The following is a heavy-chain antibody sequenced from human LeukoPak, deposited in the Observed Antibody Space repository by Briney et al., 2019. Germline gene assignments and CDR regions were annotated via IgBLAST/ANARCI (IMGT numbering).Heavy chain of an antibody. V-gene: IGHV3-23*01. Sequence: GGSLRLSCAASGFTFSSYTISWVRQAPGKGLEWVSAISGSGGSTYYADSVKGRFTISRDNSKNTLYLKMNSLRAEDTAVYYCAKDYTDTAMVPFDPWGQGTLVTVSS. CDR2: ISGSGGST. CDR1: GFTFSSYT. CDR3: AKDYTDTAMVPFDP. D-gene: IGHD5-18*01. J-gene: IGHJ5*02.